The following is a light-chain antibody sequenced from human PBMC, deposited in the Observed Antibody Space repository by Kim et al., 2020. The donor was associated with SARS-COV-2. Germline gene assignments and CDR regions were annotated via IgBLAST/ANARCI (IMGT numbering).Light chain of an antibody. CDR2: DTS. CDR1: QSVARY. V-gene: IGKV3-11*01. Sequence: SPGERANLSCRASQSVARYLAWYQQKPGQAPRLLIYDTSIRATDIPARFSGSGSGTDFTLTISSLEPEDFAVYYCQQRSIWPPLTFGGGTKVDIK. J-gene: IGKJ4*01. CDR3: QQRSIWPPLT.